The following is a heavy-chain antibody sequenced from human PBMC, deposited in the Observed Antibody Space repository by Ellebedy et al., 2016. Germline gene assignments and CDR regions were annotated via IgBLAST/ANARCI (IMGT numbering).Heavy chain of an antibody. V-gene: IGHV3-74*01. CDR2: IENDGTST. J-gene: IGHJ4*02. Sequence: GESLKISXAASGFIFSSKWMHWVRQVPGKGPVWVARIENDGTSTSYADSVKGRFTISRDNAKNTLYLQMNSLRVEDTAVYSCLVGSVPGSYWRGYWGQGTLVTVSP. CDR1: GFIFSSKW. D-gene: IGHD3-10*01. CDR3: LVGSVPGSYWRGY.